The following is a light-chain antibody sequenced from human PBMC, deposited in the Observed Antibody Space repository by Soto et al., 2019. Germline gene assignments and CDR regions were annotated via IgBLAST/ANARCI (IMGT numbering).Light chain of an antibody. CDR2: LGS. V-gene: IGKV2-28*01. Sequence: EIVMTQSPPSLTVTPGEPASISCRSSQRLLHSNGNNFLDWYLQKPGQSPQLLIYLGSNRASGVPDRVSGSGAGTDFTLKISRVEAEDVGFYYCMQALQTPYTFGQGTKLEIK. J-gene: IGKJ2*01. CDR3: MQALQTPYT. CDR1: QRLLHSNGNNF.